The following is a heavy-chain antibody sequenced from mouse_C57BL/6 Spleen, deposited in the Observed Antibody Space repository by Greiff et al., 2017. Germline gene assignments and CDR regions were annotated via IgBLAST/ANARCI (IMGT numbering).Heavy chain of an antibody. CDR2: IYPGDGDT. J-gene: IGHJ4*01. Sequence: VMLVESGPELVKPGASVKISCKASGYAFSSSWMNWVKQRPGKGLEWIGRIYPGDGDTNYNGKFKGKATLTADKSSSTAYMQLSSLTSEDSAVYWCASVVYEGSSSARGSWGQGTSVTVSS. CDR1: GYAFSSSW. D-gene: IGHD1-1*01. CDR3: ASVVYEGSSSARGS. V-gene: IGHV1-82*01.